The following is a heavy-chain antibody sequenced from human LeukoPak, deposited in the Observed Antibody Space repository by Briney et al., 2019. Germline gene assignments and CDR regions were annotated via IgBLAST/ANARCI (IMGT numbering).Heavy chain of an antibody. CDR3: ARRATVRGGYDWIDP. CDR1: GYTFTSYD. Sequence: ASVKVSCKASGYTFTSYDISWVRQATGQGLEWMGWMSPNSGNTGYAQKFQDRVTMTRNTSISTAYMELSSLKSEDTAVYYCARRATVRGGYDWIDPWGQGTLVTVSS. J-gene: IGHJ5*02. CDR2: MSPNSGNT. D-gene: IGHD4-17*01. V-gene: IGHV1-8*01.